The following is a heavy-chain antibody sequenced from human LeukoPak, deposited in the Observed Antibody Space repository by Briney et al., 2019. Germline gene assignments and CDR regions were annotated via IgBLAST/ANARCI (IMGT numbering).Heavy chain of an antibody. Sequence: GGSLRLSCAASGFTFSSYSMNWVRQAPGKGLEWVSSISSSSSYIYYADSVKGRFTISRDNAKNSLYLQMNSLRGEDTAVYYCARDPPGYSGYQPMDVWGKGTTVTVSS. V-gene: IGHV3-21*01. CDR2: ISSSSSYI. D-gene: IGHD5-12*01. J-gene: IGHJ6*03. CDR3: ARDPPGYSGYQPMDV. CDR1: GFTFSSYS.